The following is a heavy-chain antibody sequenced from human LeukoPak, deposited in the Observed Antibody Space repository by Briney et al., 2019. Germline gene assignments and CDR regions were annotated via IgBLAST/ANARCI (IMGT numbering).Heavy chain of an antibody. CDR2: LSGIGGST. CDR3: AKQSAGSAAWYSLHYDF. CDR1: GFTFSNYA. Sequence: GGSLRLSCAASGFTFSNYAMSWVRQAPGKGLEWVSTLSGIGGSTYYADSVKGRFTISRDNSKDTLYLQMNGLRAEDTAVYFCAKQSAGSAAWYSLHYDFWGQGTLVTVSS. J-gene: IGHJ4*02. D-gene: IGHD6-13*01. V-gene: IGHV3-23*01.